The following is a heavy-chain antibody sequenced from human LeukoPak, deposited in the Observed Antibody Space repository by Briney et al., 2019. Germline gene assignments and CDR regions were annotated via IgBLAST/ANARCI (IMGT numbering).Heavy chain of an antibody. V-gene: IGHV1-8*03. CDR3: ARNYDSSGTDAFDI. CDR1: GYTFTSHD. J-gene: IGHJ3*02. CDR2: MNPNSGNT. Sequence: ASVKVSCKASGYTFTSHDINWVRHATGQGLEWMGWMNPNSGNTGYAQKFQGRVTITRNTSISTAYMELSSLRSEDTAVYYCARNYDSSGTDAFDIWGQGTMVTVSS. D-gene: IGHD3-22*01.